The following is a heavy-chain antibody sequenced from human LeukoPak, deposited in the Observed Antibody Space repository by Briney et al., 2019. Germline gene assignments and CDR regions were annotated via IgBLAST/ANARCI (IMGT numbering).Heavy chain of an antibody. CDR3: AGRDVDYGDYVDY. CDR1: GGSISSSSYY. V-gene: IGHV4-39*01. J-gene: IGHJ4*02. D-gene: IGHD4-17*01. Sequence: PSETLSLTCTVSGGSISSSSYYWGWIRQRPGRGLEWIGSIYYSGSTYYNPSLKSRVTISVDTSKNQFSLKLSSVTAADTAVYYCAGRDVDYGDYVDYWGQGTLVTVSS. CDR2: IYYSGST.